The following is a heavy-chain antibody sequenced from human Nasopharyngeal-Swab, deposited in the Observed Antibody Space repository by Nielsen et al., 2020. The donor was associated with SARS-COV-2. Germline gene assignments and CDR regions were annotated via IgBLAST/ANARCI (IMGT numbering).Heavy chain of an antibody. V-gene: IGHV4-39*07. Sequence: SETLSLTCSVFDDSIRKDKYYWGWVRQAPGQGLEWIGTVYYSGTAYHNPSLKSRVAISVDRSKNQFSLKLSSVTAADTAVYYCASGPRGYSAFDIWGQGTMVTVSS. CDR3: ASGPRGYSAFDI. J-gene: IGHJ3*02. CDR2: VYYSGTA. D-gene: IGHD5-12*01. CDR1: DDSIRKDKYY.